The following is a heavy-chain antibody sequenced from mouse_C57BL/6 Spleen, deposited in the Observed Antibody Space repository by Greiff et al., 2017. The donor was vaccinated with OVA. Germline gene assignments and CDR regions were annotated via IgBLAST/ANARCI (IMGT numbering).Heavy chain of an antibody. CDR2: ISSGGDYI. V-gene: IGHV5-9-1*02. CDR1: GFTFSSYA. Sequence: DVQLVESGEGLVKPGGSLKLSCAASGFTFSSYAMSWVRQTPEKRLEWVAYISSGGDYIYYADTVKGRFTISRDNARNTLYLQMSSLKSEDTAMYYCTRDGGGNTWFAYWGQGTLVTVSA. CDR3: TRDGGGNTWFAY. D-gene: IGHD1-1*02. J-gene: IGHJ3*01.